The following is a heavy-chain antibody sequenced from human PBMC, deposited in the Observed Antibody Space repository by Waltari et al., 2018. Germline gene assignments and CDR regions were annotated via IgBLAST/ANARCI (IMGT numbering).Heavy chain of an antibody. CDR2: GHYYRSKWSN. V-gene: IGHV6-1*01. J-gene: IGHJ6*02. D-gene: IGHD2-15*01. Sequence: QVQLQQSGPGLVKPSLTLSLTCDIAGDSISRAGAAWNWIRQSPSRGLEWLGRGHYYRSKWSNDYAVSVRGRITISPDTSKNQFSLQLKSVTPEDTAVYFCASGRYSAMDVWGQGTAVTVSS. CDR1: GDSISRAGAA. CDR3: ASGRYSAMDV.